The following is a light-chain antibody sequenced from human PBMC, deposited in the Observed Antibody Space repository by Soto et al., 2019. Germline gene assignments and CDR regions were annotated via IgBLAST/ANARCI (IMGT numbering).Light chain of an antibody. CDR2: AVT. J-gene: IGLJ2*01. V-gene: IGLV2-11*01. CDR3: CAYAYSHVV. Sequence: QSALTQPRSVSGSPGQSVTISCTGTSDGVGAYDYVSWYQQHPGKAPKRMIYAVTKRPSGVPDRFSGSKSGNTASLTISGLQAEDEADYYCCAYAYSHVVFGGGTKVTVL. CDR1: SDGVGAYDY.